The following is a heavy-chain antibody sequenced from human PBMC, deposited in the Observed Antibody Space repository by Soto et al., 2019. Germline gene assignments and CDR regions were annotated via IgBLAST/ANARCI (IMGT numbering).Heavy chain of an antibody. Sequence: EVQLLESGGGLVQPGGSLRLSCAASGFTFSSYAMSWVRQAPGKGLEWVSAISGSGGSTYYADSVKGRFTISRDNSKNTLYLQMNSLRAEDTAVYYCAKDHPRYCTNGVCYNAYWGQGTLVTVSS. J-gene: IGHJ4*02. V-gene: IGHV3-23*01. CDR3: AKDHPRYCTNGVCYNAY. CDR2: ISGSGGST. CDR1: GFTFSSYA. D-gene: IGHD2-8*01.